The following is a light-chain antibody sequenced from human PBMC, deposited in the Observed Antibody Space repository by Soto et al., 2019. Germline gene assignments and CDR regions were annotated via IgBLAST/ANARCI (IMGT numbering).Light chain of an antibody. CDR2: DVS. J-gene: IGLJ1*01. V-gene: IGLV2-11*01. CDR1: SSDVGGYNF. Sequence: QSALTQPRSESGSPGQSVTISCTGTSSDVGGYNFVSWYQQHPGKVPKLMIYDVSIRPSGVPDRFSGSKSGNTASLTISGLQAEDEADYYCCSYVGSDTSFVFGSGTKLTVL. CDR3: CSYVGSDTSFV.